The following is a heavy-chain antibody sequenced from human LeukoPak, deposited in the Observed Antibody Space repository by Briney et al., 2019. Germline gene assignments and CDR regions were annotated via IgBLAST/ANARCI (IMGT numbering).Heavy chain of an antibody. V-gene: IGHV1-2*02. Sequence: ASVKVSCKASGYTFTSHYMHWVRQAPGQGLEWMGWINPNSGGTNYAQKFQGRVTMTRDTSISTAYMELSRLRSDDTAVYYCAKPVPGSGWSFDYWGQGTLVTVSS. J-gene: IGHJ4*02. CDR2: INPNSGGT. CDR3: AKPVPGSGWSFDY. D-gene: IGHD6-19*01. CDR1: GYTFTSHY.